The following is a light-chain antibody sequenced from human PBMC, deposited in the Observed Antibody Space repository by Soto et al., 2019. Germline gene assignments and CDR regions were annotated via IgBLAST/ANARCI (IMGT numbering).Light chain of an antibody. J-gene: IGLJ1*01. Sequence: QLVLTQPASVSGSPGQSITISCTGTSSDLGSYNLVSWYQQHPDKAPKLMIYEGSQRPSGVSNRFSGSKSGNTASLTISGLQAEDEADYYCCSYAGSTTLYVFGTGTKVTVL. CDR1: SSDLGSYNL. V-gene: IGLV2-23*01. CDR2: EGS. CDR3: CSYAGSTTLYV.